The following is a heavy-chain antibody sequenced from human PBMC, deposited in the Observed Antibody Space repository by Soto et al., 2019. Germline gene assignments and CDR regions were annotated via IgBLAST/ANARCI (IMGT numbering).Heavy chain of an antibody. Sequence: PGGSLRLSCAASGFTFSDYYMSWIRQAPGKGLEWVSYISSSGSTIYYADSVKGRFTISRDNAKNSLYLQMNSLRAEDTGVYYCARSSPLKKSRYYYYGMDVWGQGITVTVSS. CDR1: GFTFSDYY. CDR3: ARSSPLKKSRYYYYGMDV. CDR2: ISSSGSTI. J-gene: IGHJ6*02. V-gene: IGHV3-11*01.